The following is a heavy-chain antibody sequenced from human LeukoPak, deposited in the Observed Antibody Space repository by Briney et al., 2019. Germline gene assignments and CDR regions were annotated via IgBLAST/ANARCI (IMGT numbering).Heavy chain of an antibody. Sequence: GGSLRLSCAASGFTVSSNYMSWVRQAPGKGLEWVSVIYSGGSTYYADSVKGRFTISRDNSKNTLYLQMNSLRAEDTAVYYCAKASCSSSSCYADYWGQGTLVTVSS. CDR2: IYSGGST. CDR3: AKASCSSSSCYADY. J-gene: IGHJ4*02. CDR1: GFTVSSNY. V-gene: IGHV3-66*01. D-gene: IGHD2-2*01.